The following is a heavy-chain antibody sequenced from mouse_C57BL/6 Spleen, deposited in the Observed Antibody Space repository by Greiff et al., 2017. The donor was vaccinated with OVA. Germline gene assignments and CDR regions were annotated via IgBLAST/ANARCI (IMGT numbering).Heavy chain of an antibody. CDR1: GYTFTSYG. CDR3: ARSDSNYEFAY. D-gene: IGHD2-5*01. J-gene: IGHJ3*01. Sequence: QVQLKESGAELARPGASVKLSCKASGYTFTSYGISWVKQSTGQGLEWIGEIYPRSGNTYYNEKFKGKATLTADKSSSTAYMELRSLTSEDSAVYFCARSDSNYEFAYWGQGTLVTVSA. CDR2: IYPRSGNT. V-gene: IGHV1-81*01.